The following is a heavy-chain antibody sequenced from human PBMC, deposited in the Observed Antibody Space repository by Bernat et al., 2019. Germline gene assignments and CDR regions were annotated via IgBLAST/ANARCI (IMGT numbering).Heavy chain of an antibody. CDR2: IDPSDSYT. V-gene: IGHV5-10-1*03. Sequence: EVQLVQSGAEVKKPGESLRISCKGSGYRFSSYWISWVRQMPGKGLEWMGRIDPSDSYTNYSPSFQGHVTISADKSINTAYLQWSSLKPSDTAMYYCARRFSTVPPPDYRGQGTLVTVSS. CDR1: GYRFSSYW. D-gene: IGHD4-17*01. CDR3: ARRFSTVPPPDY. J-gene: IGHJ4*02.